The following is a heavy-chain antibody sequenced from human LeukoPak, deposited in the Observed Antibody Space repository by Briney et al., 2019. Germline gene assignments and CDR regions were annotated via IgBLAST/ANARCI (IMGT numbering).Heavy chain of an antibody. J-gene: IGHJ4*02. V-gene: IGHV3-33*07. CDR3: ARDFELSH. Sequence: GRSLRHSCAASGFTFSRYGMNWVRQAPAKGLEWVALIWYDGSSKHYADSVRGRFTISRDNSKNTLYLQMNSLRDEDTAVYYCARDFELSHWGQGTLVTVSS. D-gene: IGHD3-16*02. CDR1: GFTFSRYG. CDR2: IWYDGSSK.